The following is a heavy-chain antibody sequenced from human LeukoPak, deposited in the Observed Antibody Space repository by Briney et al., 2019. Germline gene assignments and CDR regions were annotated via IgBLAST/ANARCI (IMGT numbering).Heavy chain of an antibody. V-gene: IGHV3-48*03. CDR2: ISSSGSTI. D-gene: IGHD2-21*01. CDR3: AREYLWPFDY. J-gene: IGHJ4*02. CDR1: GFTFSSYE. Sequence: PRGSLRLSCAASGFTFSSYEMNWVRQAPGKGLEWVSYISSSGSTIYYADSVKGRFTISRDNAKNSLYLQMNSLRAEDTAVYYCAREYLWPFDYWGQGTLVTVSS.